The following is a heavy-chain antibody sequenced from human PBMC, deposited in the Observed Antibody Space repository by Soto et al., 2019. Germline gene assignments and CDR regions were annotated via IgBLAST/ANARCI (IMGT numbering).Heavy chain of an antibody. J-gene: IGHJ4*02. D-gene: IGHD3-10*01. CDR1: GFTFSSST. CDR3: ARDIGEMSAV. CDR2: ISSSSSYI. Sequence: GGSLRLSCTGSGFTFSSSTMTLVRQGPGKGLEWVSSISSSSSYIYFADSLKGRFTISRDNAKNSLYLQMNSLRAEDTAVYYCARDIGEMSAVWGQGTQVTVSS. V-gene: IGHV3-21*06.